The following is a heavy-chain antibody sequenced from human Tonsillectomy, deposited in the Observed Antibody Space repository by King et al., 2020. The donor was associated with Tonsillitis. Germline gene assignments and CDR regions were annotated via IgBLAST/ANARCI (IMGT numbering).Heavy chain of an antibody. CDR1: GFTFNSYK. CDR3: ARGTAAPGTFAMDV. V-gene: IGHV3-21*01. CDR2: ISSSSHFI. D-gene: IGHD6-13*01. Sequence: VQLVESGGGLVKPGGSLRLSCAPSGFTFNSYKMNWVRQAPGKGLEWVASISSSSHFIFYADSVKGRFTVSRDNAKKSLFLQLNSLRAKDTALYYCARGTAAPGTFAMDVWGQGTTVTVSS. J-gene: IGHJ6*02.